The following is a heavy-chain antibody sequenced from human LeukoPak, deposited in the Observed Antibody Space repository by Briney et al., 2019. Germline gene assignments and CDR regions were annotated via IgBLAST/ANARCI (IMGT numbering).Heavy chain of an antibody. V-gene: IGHV3-30*04. J-gene: IGHJ4*02. CDR3: LPRITTIVALTED. CDR2: ISYDGSNK. D-gene: IGHD3-22*01. CDR1: GFTFSSYA. Sequence: GRSLRLSCAASGFTFSSYAMHWVRQAPGKGLEWVAVISYDGSNKYYADSVKGRFTISRDNSKNTLYLQMNSLRAEDTAVYYCLPRITTIVALTEDWGQGTLVTVSS.